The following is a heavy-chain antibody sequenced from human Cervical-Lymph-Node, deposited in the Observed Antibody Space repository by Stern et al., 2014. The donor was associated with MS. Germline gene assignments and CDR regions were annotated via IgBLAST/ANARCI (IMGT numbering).Heavy chain of an antibody. V-gene: IGHV1-69*06. CDR3: ARGGGLVGYFDY. Sequence: VQLEESGAEVKKPWSSVKVSCKASGDTFSSYAINWVRQAPGKGLEWMGGITPVFGTTNYAQKFQGRVTITADKSTNTAYMELMTLRSEDTAVYYCARGGGLVGYFDYWGQGTLVSVSS. J-gene: IGHJ4*02. D-gene: IGHD1-26*01. CDR2: ITPVFGTT. CDR1: GDTFSSYA.